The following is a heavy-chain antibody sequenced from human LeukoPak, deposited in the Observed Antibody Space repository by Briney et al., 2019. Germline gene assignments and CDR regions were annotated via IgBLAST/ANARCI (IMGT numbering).Heavy chain of an antibody. CDR2: IYYSEST. J-gene: IGHJ6*02. CDR1: GGSISSYY. CDR3: ARDYYYYYGMDV. Sequence: PSETLSLTCTVSGGSISSYYWSWLRQPPGKGLEWIGYIYYSESTNYNPSLKSRVTISVDTSKNQFSLKLSSVTAADTAVYYCARDYYYYYGMDVWGQGTTVTVSS. V-gene: IGHV4-59*01.